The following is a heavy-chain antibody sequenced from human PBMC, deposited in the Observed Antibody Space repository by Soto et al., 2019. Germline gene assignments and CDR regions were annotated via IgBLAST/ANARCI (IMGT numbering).Heavy chain of an antibody. CDR1: GFTFSSYA. J-gene: IGHJ4*02. D-gene: IGHD3-22*01. V-gene: IGHV3-23*01. CDR3: AKDYYDSSGYYDYVTYFDY. CDR2: ISGSGGST. Sequence: EVQLLESGGGLVQPGGSLRLSCAASGFTFSSYAMSWVRQAPGKGLEWVSAISGSGGSTYYADSVKGRFTISRDNSKNTLYLQMNSLRAEDTAVYYCAKDYYDSSGYYDYVTYFDYWGQGTLVTVSS.